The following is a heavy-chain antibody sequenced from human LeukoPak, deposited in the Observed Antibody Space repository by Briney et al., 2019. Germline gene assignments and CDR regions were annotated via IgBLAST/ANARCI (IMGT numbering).Heavy chain of an antibody. Sequence: GGSLRLSCAASGFAFSAYEMNWVRQAPGKGLEWVSYIGGSDTTTYYAASVKGRFTISRDNARNSLYLQMNSLRAEDTALYYCTTLGYHLDSWGQGTLVTVSS. CDR1: GFAFSAYE. D-gene: IGHD3-22*01. CDR3: TTLGYHLDS. J-gene: IGHJ4*02. CDR2: IGGSDTTT. V-gene: IGHV3-48*03.